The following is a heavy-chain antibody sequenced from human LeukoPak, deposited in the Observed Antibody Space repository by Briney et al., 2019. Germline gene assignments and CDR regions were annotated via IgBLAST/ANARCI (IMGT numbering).Heavy chain of an antibody. CDR3: AMAFCGGDCYSRLYYFDY. CDR1: GGSISSGGYY. CDR2: IYYSGST. D-gene: IGHD2-21*02. Sequence: PSETLSLTCTVSGGSISSGGYYWSWIRQHPGKGLEWIGYIYYSGSTYYNPSLKSRVTISVDTSKNQFSLKLSSVTAADTAVYYCAMAFCGGDCYSRLYYFDYWGQGTLVTVSP. J-gene: IGHJ4*02. V-gene: IGHV4-31*03.